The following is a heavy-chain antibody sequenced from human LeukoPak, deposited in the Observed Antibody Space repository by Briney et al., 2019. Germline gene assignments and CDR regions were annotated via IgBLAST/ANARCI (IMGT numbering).Heavy chain of an antibody. V-gene: IGHV3-53*01. CDR3: ARDLHYYGSGSSTRPNYYYYGMVV. CDR2: IYSGGST. J-gene: IGHJ6*04. Sequence: GGSLRLSCAASGFTVSSNYMSWVRQAPGKGLEWVSAIYSGGSTYYADSVKGRFTISRDNSKNTLYLQMNSLRAEDTAVYYCARDLHYYGSGSSTRPNYYYYGMVVWGKGTTVTVSS. D-gene: IGHD3-10*01. CDR1: GFTVSSNY.